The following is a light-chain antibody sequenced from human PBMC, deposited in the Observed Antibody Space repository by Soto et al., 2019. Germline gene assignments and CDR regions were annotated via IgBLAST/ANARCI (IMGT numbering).Light chain of an antibody. CDR1: QGINSY. CDR2: AAS. V-gene: IGKV1-9*01. Sequence: DIQLTQSPSFLSASVGDRVTITCRASQGINSYLAWYQQKPGKAPKLLIYAASTLQSGVPSRFSGSGSGTEFTLPIRSLNPEDFATYYCQTLNSYPPIHFGPGNRLAIK. J-gene: IGKJ5*01. CDR3: QTLNSYPPIH.